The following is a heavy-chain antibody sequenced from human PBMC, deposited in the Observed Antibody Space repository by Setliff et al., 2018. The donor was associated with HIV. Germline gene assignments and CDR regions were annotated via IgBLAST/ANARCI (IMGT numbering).Heavy chain of an antibody. CDR2: INHSGST. V-gene: IGHV4-34*01. Sequence: SETLSLTCAVYGGSFSGYYWSWIRQSPGKELEWIGGINHSGSTNYNPSLKGRVAITVDTSKNQFSLKVTSVTAADTALYYCARQFGSGYYFDYWGQATLVTVSS. J-gene: IGHJ4*02. CDR3: ARQFGSGYYFDY. D-gene: IGHD3-22*01. CDR1: GGSFSGYY.